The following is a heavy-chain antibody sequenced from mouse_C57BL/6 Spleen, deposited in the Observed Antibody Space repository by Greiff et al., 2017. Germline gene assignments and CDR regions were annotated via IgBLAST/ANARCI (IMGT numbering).Heavy chain of an antibody. CDR2: IDPENGDT. Sequence: VQLQQSGAELVRPGASVKLSCTASGFNIKDDYMHWVKQRPEQGLEWIGWIDPENGDTEYASKFQGKATITADTSSNTAYLQLSSLTSEDTAVYYCTTSQLRGSSFAYWGQGTLVTVSA. J-gene: IGHJ3*01. CDR3: TTSQLRGSSFAY. V-gene: IGHV14-4*01. CDR1: GFNIKDDY. D-gene: IGHD1-1*01.